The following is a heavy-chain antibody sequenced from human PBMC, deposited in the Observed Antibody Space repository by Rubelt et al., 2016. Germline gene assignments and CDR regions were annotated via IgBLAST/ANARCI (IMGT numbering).Heavy chain of an antibody. Sequence: QLQLQESGSGLVKPSQTLSLTCAVSGGSISSGGYSWSWIRQPPGKGLEWIGYIYHSGSTYYNPSLMSRVTISVDTSKNQFSLKLRSVTAADTAVYYCAGVLGDTAIFHGSIIDYWGQGTLVTVSS. D-gene: IGHD5-18*01. CDR1: GGSISSGGYS. CDR2: IYHSGST. V-gene: IGHV4-30-2*05. CDR3: AGVLGDTAIFHGSIIDY. J-gene: IGHJ4*02.